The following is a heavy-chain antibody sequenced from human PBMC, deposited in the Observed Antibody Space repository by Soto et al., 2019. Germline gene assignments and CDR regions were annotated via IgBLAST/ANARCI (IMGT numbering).Heavy chain of an antibody. Sequence: GGSLRLSCAASGFTFSSYGMHWVRQAPGKGLEWVAVISCDGSNKYYADSVKGRFTISRDNSKNTLYLQMNSLRAEDTAVYYCASLGYCSGGSCYSRFDYWGQGTLVTVSS. V-gene: IGHV3-30*03. CDR3: ASLGYCSGGSCYSRFDY. J-gene: IGHJ4*02. CDR2: ISCDGSNK. CDR1: GFTFSSYG. D-gene: IGHD2-15*01.